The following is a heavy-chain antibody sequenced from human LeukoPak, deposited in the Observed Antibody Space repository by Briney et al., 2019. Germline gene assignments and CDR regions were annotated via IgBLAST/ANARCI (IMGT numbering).Heavy chain of an antibody. CDR1: GFTFSSYA. CDR3: ARDMYTTSSARGAY. D-gene: IGHD6-6*01. V-gene: IGHV3-23*01. J-gene: IGHJ4*02. CDR2: ISGSGGST. Sequence: GGSLRLSCAASGFTFSSYAMSRVRQAPGKGLEWVSAISGSGGSTYYADSVKGRFTISRDNAKNSLYLQMNSLRAEDTAVYYCARDMYTTSSARGAYWGQGTLVTVSS.